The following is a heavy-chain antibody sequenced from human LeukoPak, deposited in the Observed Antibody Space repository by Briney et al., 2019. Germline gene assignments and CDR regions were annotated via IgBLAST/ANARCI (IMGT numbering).Heavy chain of an antibody. Sequence: ASVKVSCKASGYTFTSYDINWVRQATGQGLEWMGWMNPNSGNTGYAQKFQGRVTMTRNTSISTAYMELSSLRSEDTAVYYCARRPLDDFWSGYYPPSPYYYYYMDVWGKGTTVTVSS. CDR3: ARRPLDDFWSGYYPPSPYYYYYMDV. V-gene: IGHV1-8*01. D-gene: IGHD3-3*01. CDR2: MNPNSGNT. CDR1: GYTFTSYD. J-gene: IGHJ6*03.